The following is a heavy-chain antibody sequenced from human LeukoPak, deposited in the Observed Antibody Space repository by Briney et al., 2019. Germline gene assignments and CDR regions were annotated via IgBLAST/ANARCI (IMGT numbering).Heavy chain of an antibody. J-gene: IGHJ3*02. CDR2: IIPIFGTA. Sequence: SVKVSCKASGGTFSSYAISWVRQAPGQGLGWMGGIIPIFGTANYAQKFQGRVTITADESTSTAYMELSSLRSEDTAVYYCARDARSYVEDAFDIWGQGTMVTVSS. CDR3: ARDARSYVEDAFDI. V-gene: IGHV1-69*13. CDR1: GGTFSSYA. D-gene: IGHD3-16*01.